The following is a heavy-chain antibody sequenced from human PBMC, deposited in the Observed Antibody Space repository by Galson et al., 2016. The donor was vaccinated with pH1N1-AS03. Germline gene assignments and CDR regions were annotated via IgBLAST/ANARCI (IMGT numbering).Heavy chain of an antibody. CDR1: GFTFNTYAM. V-gene: IGHV4-4*02. D-gene: IGHD1-26*01. J-gene: IGHJ4*02. CDR3: ARQATYCVDY. Sequence: SLRLSCAASGFTFNTYAMNWVRQPPGEGLEWIGELDHSGSTNYNPSLKSRVTISVDKSKNQFSLMMNSVTAADTAVYYCARQATYCVDYWGQGTLVTVSS. CDR2: LDHSGST.